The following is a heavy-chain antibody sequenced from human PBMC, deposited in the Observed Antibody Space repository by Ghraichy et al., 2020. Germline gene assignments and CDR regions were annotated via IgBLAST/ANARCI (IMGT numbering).Heavy chain of an antibody. CDR3: AKVNFKWELPRAFDI. CDR2: ISGSGGNT. D-gene: IGHD1-26*01. Sequence: GESLNISCAASGFTFNSYAMSWVRQAPGKGLEWVSAISGSGGNTYYADSVKGRFTISRDNSKNTLYLQMNSLRAEDTAVYYCAKVNFKWELPRAFDIWGQGTMVTVSS. J-gene: IGHJ3*02. CDR1: GFTFNSYA. V-gene: IGHV3-23*01.